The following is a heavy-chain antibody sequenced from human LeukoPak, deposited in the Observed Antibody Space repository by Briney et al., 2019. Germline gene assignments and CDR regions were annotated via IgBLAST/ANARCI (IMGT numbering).Heavy chain of an antibody. CDR1: GFTFSSYS. CDR3: ARDAYYYDSSGPDY. V-gene: IGHV3-48*04. D-gene: IGHD3-22*01. J-gene: IGHJ4*02. Sequence: GGSLRLSCAASGFTFSSYSMNWVRQAPGKGLAWVSYISSSSSTIYYADSVKGRFTISRDNAKNSLYPQMNSLRAEDTAVYYCARDAYYYDSSGPDYWGQGTLVTVSS. CDR2: ISSSSSTI.